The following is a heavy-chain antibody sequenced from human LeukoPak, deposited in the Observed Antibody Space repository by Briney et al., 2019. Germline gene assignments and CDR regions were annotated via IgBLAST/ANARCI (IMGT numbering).Heavy chain of an antibody. CDR1: GFTFRSHSMQ. J-gene: IGHJ3*02. V-gene: IGHV4-39*01. CDR3: ARRRYDSSGYLTAFDI. D-gene: IGHD3-22*01. Sequence: GSLRLSCAASGFTFRSHSMQWVRQPPGKGLEWIGSIYYSGSTYYNPSLKSRVTISVDTSKNQFSLKLSSVTAADTAVYYCARRRYDSSGYLTAFDIWGRGTMVTVSS. CDR2: IYYSGST.